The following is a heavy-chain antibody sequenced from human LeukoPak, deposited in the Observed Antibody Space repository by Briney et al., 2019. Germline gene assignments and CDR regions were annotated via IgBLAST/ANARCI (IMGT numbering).Heavy chain of an antibody. Sequence: GGSLRLSCAASGFTFSSYAMRWVRQAPGKGLEWVSAISGSGGSTYYADSVKGRFTISRDNSKNTLYLQMNSLRAEDTAVYYCAKAPLYYYYGMDVWGQGTTVTVSS. CDR1: GFTFSSYA. V-gene: IGHV3-23*01. CDR3: AKAPLYYYYGMDV. J-gene: IGHJ6*02. CDR2: ISGSGGST.